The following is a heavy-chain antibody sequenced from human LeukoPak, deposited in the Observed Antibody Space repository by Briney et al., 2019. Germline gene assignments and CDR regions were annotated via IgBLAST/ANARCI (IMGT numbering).Heavy chain of an antibody. J-gene: IGHJ5*02. V-gene: IGHV4-34*01. CDR1: GGSFSGYY. D-gene: IGHD3-10*01. CDR3: ARGRGYYYGSGSYYYPSYNWFDP. Sequence: SETLSLTCAVYGGSFSGYYWSWIRQPPGKGLEWIGEINHGGSTNYNPSLKSRVTISVDTSKNQFSLKLSSVTAADTAVYYCARGRGYYYGSGSYYYPSYNWFDPWGQGTLVTVSS. CDR2: INHGGST.